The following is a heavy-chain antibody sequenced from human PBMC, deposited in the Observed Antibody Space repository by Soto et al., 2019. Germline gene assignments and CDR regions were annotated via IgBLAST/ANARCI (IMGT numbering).Heavy chain of an antibody. J-gene: IGHJ6*02. CDR3: ARDRRDTATNYYYYYGMDV. Sequence: GESLKISCAASGFTVSSNYMSWVRQAPGKGLEWVSVIYSGGSTYYADSVKGRFTISRDNSKNTLYLQMNSLRAEDTAVYYCARDRRDTATNYYYYYGMDVWGQGTTVTVSS. V-gene: IGHV3-53*01. CDR2: IYSGGST. CDR1: GFTVSSNY. D-gene: IGHD5-18*01.